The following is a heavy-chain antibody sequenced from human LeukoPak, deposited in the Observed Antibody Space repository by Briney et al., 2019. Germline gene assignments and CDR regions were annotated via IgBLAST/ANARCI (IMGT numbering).Heavy chain of an antibody. CDR2: INPKSGGT. V-gene: IGHV1-2*02. J-gene: IGHJ6*02. D-gene: IGHD3-10*01. CDR1: GYTFTDYY. CDR3: ALWFGELSALINYYYYGMDV. Sequence: ASVKVSCKASGYTFTDYYMHWVRQAPGQGLEWMGWINPKSGGTNYAQKFQGRVTITRDTSISTAYMELSSLRSDDTAVYYCALWFGELSALINYYYYGMDVWGQGTTVTVSS.